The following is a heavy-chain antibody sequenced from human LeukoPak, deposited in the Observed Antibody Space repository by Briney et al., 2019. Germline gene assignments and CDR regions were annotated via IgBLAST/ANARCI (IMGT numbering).Heavy chain of an antibody. D-gene: IGHD5-18*01. CDR1: GFSFSGYW. Sequence: GGSLRLSCTASGFSFSGYWMTWVRQTPGKGLEWVANINQDGSKKSYVDSVRGRFTISRDSAKNSLYLQMNSLRAEDTAVYYCARRAGYDYGQIDHWGRGTLVTVSS. J-gene: IGHJ4*02. V-gene: IGHV3-7*01. CDR3: ARRAGYDYGQIDH. CDR2: INQDGSKK.